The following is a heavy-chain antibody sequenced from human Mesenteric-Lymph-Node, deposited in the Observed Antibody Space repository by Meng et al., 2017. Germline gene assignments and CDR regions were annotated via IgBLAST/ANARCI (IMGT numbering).Heavy chain of an antibody. CDR1: GFTFSNYW. D-gene: IGHD3-10*01. CDR3: ARDRGPMGSGSFIDY. V-gene: IGHV3-7*01. J-gene: IGHJ4*02. Sequence: GESLKISCATSGFTFSNYWMSWVRQAPGKGLEWVANIKQDGSEKYYVDSVKGRFTISRDNAKNSLYLQINSLRAEDTAVYYCARDRGPMGSGSFIDYWGQGTLVTVSS. CDR2: IKQDGSEK.